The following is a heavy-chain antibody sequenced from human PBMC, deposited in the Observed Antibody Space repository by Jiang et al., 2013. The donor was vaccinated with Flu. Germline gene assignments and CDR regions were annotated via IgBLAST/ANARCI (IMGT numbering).Heavy chain of an antibody. CDR1: GGSISSSSYY. Sequence: GSGLVKPSETLSLTCTVSGGSISSSSYYWGWIRQPPGKGQEWIGSIYYSGSTYYNPSLKSRVTISVDTSKNQFSLKLSSVTAADTAVYYCARELYCSSTSCYIQRGGMDVWG. J-gene: IGHJ6*02. CDR3: ARELYCSSTSCYIQRGGMDV. CDR2: IYYSGST. V-gene: IGHV4-39*07. D-gene: IGHD2-2*02.